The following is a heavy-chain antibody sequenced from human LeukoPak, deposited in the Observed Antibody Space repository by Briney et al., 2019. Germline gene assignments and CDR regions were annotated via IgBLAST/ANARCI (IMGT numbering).Heavy chain of an antibody. V-gene: IGHV4-59*08. CDR3: VRGYSGYPYYLDY. J-gene: IGHJ4*02. CDR2: ISYSGST. D-gene: IGHD5-12*01. Sequence: AETLSLTCTVSGGSISGYYWTWIRQPPGKGLEWIGYISYSGSTSSHPSLKSRVTISLDTSKNQFSLKLTSVTAADAAVYYCVRGYSGYPYYLDYWGQGTLVTVSS. CDR1: GGSISGYY.